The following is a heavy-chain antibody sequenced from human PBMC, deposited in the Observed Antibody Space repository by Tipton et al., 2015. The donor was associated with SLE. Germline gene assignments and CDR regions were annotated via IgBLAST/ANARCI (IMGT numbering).Heavy chain of an antibody. D-gene: IGHD5-18*01. CDR1: GGSISSSSHY. V-gene: IGHV4-39*07. CDR2: IYYSGST. Sequence: TLSLTCTVSGGSISSSSHYWGWIRQPPGKGLEWIGSIYYSGSTYYNPSLKSRVTISVDTSKNQFSLKPSSVTAADTAVYYCASGRYSYGYETPNWFDPWGQGTLVTVSS. J-gene: IGHJ5*02. CDR3: ASGRYSYGYETPNWFDP.